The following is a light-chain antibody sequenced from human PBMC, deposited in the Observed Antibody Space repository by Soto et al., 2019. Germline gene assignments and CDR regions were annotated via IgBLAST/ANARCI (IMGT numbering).Light chain of an antibody. J-gene: IGLJ3*02. Sequence: QSALTQPASVSGSPGQSITISCTGTSSDIGDYNYVSWYQQYPGKVPKLVIYVVSHRPSGVSNRFSGSKSGNTASLTISGLQAEGEADYYCISSTPTTPLLVFGGGTKLTVL. V-gene: IGLV2-14*01. CDR3: ISSTPTTPLLV. CDR1: SSDIGDYNY. CDR2: VVS.